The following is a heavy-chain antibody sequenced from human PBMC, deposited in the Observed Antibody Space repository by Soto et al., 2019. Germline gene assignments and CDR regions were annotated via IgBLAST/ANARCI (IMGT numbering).Heavy chain of an antibody. V-gene: IGHV3-53*01. J-gene: IGHJ3*02. CDR3: ASWLEREHAYDI. CDR2: LYDVDGT. CDR1: GLTVRGKKY. Sequence: DVQLVASGGGLIQPGGSLRLSCAALGLTVRGKKYITWVRQAPGKGLEWVSALYDVDGTYYADSAKGRFTISSDNSNIIIYLQMHSLGPDDTAVYYWASWLEREHAYDIWGLGTMVTVSS. D-gene: IGHD1-1*01.